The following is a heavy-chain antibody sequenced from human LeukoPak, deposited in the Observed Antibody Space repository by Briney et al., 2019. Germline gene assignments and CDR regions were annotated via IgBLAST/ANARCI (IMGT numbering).Heavy chain of an antibody. Sequence: SETLSLTCAVYGGSLSGYYWSWIRQPPGKGLEWIGEINHSGSTNYNPSLKSRVTISVDTSKNQFSLKLSSVTAADTAVYYCASVGYCSSTSCQYFDYWGQATLVTVSS. CDR1: GGSLSGYY. J-gene: IGHJ4*02. V-gene: IGHV4-34*01. CDR3: ASVGYCSSTSCQYFDY. CDR2: INHSGST. D-gene: IGHD2-2*01.